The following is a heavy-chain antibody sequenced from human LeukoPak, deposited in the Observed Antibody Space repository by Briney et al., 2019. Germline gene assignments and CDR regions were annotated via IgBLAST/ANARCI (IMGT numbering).Heavy chain of an antibody. Sequence: PGGSLRLSCAASGFTFSTYSMNWVRQAPGKGLEWVSSISVGSSTIYYADSVKGRFTISRENAENSLYLQMNSLRAEDTAVYYCARVVSPYGSGSHTIDYWGQGTLVTVSS. CDR3: ARVVSPYGSGSHTIDY. CDR2: ISVGSSTI. D-gene: IGHD3-10*01. V-gene: IGHV3-21*01. J-gene: IGHJ4*02. CDR1: GFTFSTYS.